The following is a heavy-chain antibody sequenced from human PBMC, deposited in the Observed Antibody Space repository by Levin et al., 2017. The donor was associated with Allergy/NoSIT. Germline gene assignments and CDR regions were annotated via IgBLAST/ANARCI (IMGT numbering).Heavy chain of an antibody. V-gene: IGHV2-5*02. CDR1: EFSLDANGVG. CDR2: VYWDDDK. Sequence: SGPTLVKPTQTLTLTCSFSEFSLDANGVGVGWIRQPPGKALEWLALVYWDDDKRYSASIQNRLTITKDTSENQVILTMINVDPVDTATYFCTRIRQSHSTCYCPLFDHWGQGIFVRVSS. CDR3: TRIRQSHSTCYCPLFDH. D-gene: IGHD2-15*01. J-gene: IGHJ4*01.